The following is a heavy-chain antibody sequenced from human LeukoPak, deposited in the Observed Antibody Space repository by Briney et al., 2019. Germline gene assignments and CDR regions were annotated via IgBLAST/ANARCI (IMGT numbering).Heavy chain of an antibody. V-gene: IGHV3-23*01. J-gene: IGHJ4*02. CDR2: ISGSGGST. CDR1: GFTFSSYG. CDR3: ARAFGGGFFDY. Sequence: GGSLRLSCAASGFTFSSYGMSWVRQAPGKGLEWVSAISGSGGSTYYADSVKGRFTISRDNSKNTLYLQMNSLRAEDTAVYYCARAFGGGFFDYWGQGTLVTVSS. D-gene: IGHD3-10*01.